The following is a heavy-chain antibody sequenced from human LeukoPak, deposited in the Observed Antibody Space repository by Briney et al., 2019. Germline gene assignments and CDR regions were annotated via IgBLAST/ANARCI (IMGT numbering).Heavy chain of an antibody. CDR2: IYSGSST. CDR3: AREAYSSSQDY. V-gene: IGHV3-66*01. Sequence: PGGSLRLSCAASGFTFSNYAMSWVRQAPGKGLEWVSVIYSGSSTYYADSVKGRFTISRDNSKNTLYLQMNSLRAEDTAVYYCAREAYSSSQDYWGQGTLVTVSS. J-gene: IGHJ4*02. D-gene: IGHD6-13*01. CDR1: GFTFSNYA.